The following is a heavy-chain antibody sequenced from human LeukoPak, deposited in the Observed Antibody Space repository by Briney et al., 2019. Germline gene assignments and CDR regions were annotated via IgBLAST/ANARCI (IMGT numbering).Heavy chain of an antibody. D-gene: IGHD6-6*01. V-gene: IGHV3-33*01. CDR1: GFTFSSYG. Sequence: PGGSLRLSCAASGFTFSSYGMHWVRQAPGKGLEWVAVIWYDGSNKYYADSVKGRFTISRDNSKNTLYLQMNSLRAEDTAVYYCARDTSIAALGAAYFDYWGQGTLVTVSS. CDR3: ARDTSIAALGAAYFDY. J-gene: IGHJ4*02. CDR2: IWYDGSNK.